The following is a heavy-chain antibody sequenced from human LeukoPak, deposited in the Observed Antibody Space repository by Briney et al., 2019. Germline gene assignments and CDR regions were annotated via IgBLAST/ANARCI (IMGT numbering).Heavy chain of an antibody. V-gene: IGHV3-48*03. CDR2: ISSSGSTI. D-gene: IGHD2-15*01. J-gene: IGHJ4*02. Sequence: GGSLRLSCAASGFTFSSYEMNWVRQAPGKGLEWVSYISSSGSTIYYADSVKGRFTISRDNSKNTLYLQMNSLRAEDTAVYYCAKDSLRCSGGSCPYYFDYWGQGTLVTVSS. CDR3: AKDSLRCSGGSCPYYFDY. CDR1: GFTFSSYE.